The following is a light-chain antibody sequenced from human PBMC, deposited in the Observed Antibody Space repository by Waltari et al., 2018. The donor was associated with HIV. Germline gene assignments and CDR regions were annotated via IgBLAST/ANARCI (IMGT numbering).Light chain of an antibody. Sequence: DIQMTQSPSAMSAFVGDRVTITCRASQSISSRLAWYQQKPGKAPKLLISQASSLESGVPSRFSGSGSGTQFTLTISSLQPDDFATYYCQQYIDYWTFGQGTKVEIK. CDR1: QSISSR. CDR3: QQYIDYWT. V-gene: IGKV1-5*03. CDR2: QAS. J-gene: IGKJ1*01.